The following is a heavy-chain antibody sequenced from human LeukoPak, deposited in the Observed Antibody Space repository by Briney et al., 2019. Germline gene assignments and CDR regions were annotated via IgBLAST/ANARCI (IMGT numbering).Heavy chain of an antibody. Sequence: GGSLRLSCAASGFTFSSYWMSWVRQAPGKGLEWVANIKQDGSEKYYVDSVKGRFTISRDNAKNSLYLQMNSLRAEDTAVYYCARVSDILTGYDPMVYWGQGTLVTVSS. CDR3: ARVSDILTGYDPMVY. V-gene: IGHV3-7*01. CDR1: GFTFSSYW. J-gene: IGHJ4*02. D-gene: IGHD3-9*01. CDR2: IKQDGSEK.